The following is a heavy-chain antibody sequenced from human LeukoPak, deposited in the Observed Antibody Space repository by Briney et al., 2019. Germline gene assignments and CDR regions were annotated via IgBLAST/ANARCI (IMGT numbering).Heavy chain of an antibody. CDR3: VSFYETY. J-gene: IGHJ4*02. D-gene: IGHD2/OR15-2a*01. CDR1: GNYW. Sequence: QSGGSLRLSCAASGNYWMHWVRQVPGKGLVWVSHINSDGSWTSYADSAKGRFTISKDNAKNTVYLQMNSLRAEDTAVYYCVSFYETYWGRGTLVTVSS. CDR2: INSDGSWT. V-gene: IGHV3-74*01.